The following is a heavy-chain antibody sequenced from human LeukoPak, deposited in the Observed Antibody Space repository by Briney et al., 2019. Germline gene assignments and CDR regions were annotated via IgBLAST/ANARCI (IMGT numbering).Heavy chain of an antibody. CDR2: IYHSGST. J-gene: IGHJ3*02. D-gene: IGHD3-22*01. CDR3: ARDWDYYDRSGYRDPFDI. Sequence: SETLSLTCAVSGGSISSGGYSWSWIRQPPGMGLEWIGYIYHSGSTYYNPSLESRVTISVDTSKNQFSLKLSSVTAADTAVYYCARDWDYYDRSGYRDPFDIWGQGTMVTVSS. CDR1: GGSISSGGYS. V-gene: IGHV4-30-2*01.